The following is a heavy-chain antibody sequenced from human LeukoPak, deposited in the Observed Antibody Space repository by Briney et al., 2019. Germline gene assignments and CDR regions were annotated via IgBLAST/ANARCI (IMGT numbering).Heavy chain of an antibody. J-gene: IGHJ4*02. Sequence: ASVKVSCKASGYTFTGYYMHWVRHAPGQGLEWMGWINPNSGGTNYAQKFQGRVTMTRDTSISTAYMELSRLRSDDTAVYYCARGFNDILTGYYLFDYWGQGTLVTVSS. CDR1: GYTFTGYY. CDR3: ARGFNDILTGYYLFDY. D-gene: IGHD3-9*01. CDR2: INPNSGGT. V-gene: IGHV1-2*02.